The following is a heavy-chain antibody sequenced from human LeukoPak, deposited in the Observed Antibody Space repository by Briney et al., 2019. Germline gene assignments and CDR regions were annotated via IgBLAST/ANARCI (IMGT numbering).Heavy chain of an antibody. CDR2: ISTNNGGT. D-gene: IGHD3-10*01. V-gene: IGHV1-2*02. Sequence: ATVQVSCKASGYTFTGNYIHWVRQAPGQGLEWMGWISTNNGGTDDAQKFQGRVIMTRDTSISTAYMELSNLRSDDTAVYYCARDYYGSGTGYYMDVWGKGTTVTVSS. J-gene: IGHJ6*03. CDR1: GYTFTGNY. CDR3: ARDYYGSGTGYYMDV.